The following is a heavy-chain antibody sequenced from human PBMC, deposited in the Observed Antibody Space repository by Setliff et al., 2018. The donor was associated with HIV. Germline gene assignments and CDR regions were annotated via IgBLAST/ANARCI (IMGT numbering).Heavy chain of an antibody. D-gene: IGHD3-3*01. CDR3: ARGRTIGVSAVFFDP. CDR1: GGSMSSGSYS. V-gene: IGHV4-61*09. Sequence: SETLSLTCTASGGSMSSGSYSWTWLRQPAGKEPELIGHVYVGGTVIYNPSLASRLTISIVPSKNQFSLDLRSVTAADTAKYYCARGRTIGVSAVFFDPWGQGTPVTVSS. J-gene: IGHJ5*02. CDR2: VYVGGTV.